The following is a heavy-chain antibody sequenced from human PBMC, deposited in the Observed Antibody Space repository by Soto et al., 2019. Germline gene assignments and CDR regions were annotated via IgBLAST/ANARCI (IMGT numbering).Heavy chain of an antibody. CDR3: ARGVYGSGNYYTGPSAFDI. D-gene: IGHD3-10*01. CDR2: TIPVFNTA. CDR1: GGTLSDHG. Sequence: QVQLEQSGAEVKKPGSSVKVSCKASGGTLSDHGVAWLRQAPGQGLEWMGGTIPVFNTAKYAQKLQGRVTVTADKFTNIAYMELSSLRSEDTAFYFWARGVYGSGNYYTGPSAFDIWGQGTMVIVSS. J-gene: IGHJ3*02. V-gene: IGHV1-69*06.